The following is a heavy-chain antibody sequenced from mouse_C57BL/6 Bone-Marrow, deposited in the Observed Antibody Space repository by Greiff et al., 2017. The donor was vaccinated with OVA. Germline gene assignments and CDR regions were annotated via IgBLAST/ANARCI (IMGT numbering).Heavy chain of an antibody. J-gene: IGHJ3*01. CDR2: IYPRSGNT. Sequence: QVQLKESGAELARPGASVKLSCKASGYTFTSYGISWVKQRTGQGLEWIGEIYPRSGNTYYNAKFKDKATLTADKSSSPAYMELRSLTSEDSAVYFCARKDYYSNSAWFAYWGQGTLVTVSA. CDR3: ARKDYYSNSAWFAY. D-gene: IGHD2-5*01. CDR1: GYTFTSYG. V-gene: IGHV1-81*01.